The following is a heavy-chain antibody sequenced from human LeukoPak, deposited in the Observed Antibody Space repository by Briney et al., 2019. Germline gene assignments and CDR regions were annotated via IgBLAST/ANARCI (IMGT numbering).Heavy chain of an antibody. CDR3: ARGGAYSYGYVGY. D-gene: IGHD5-18*01. CDR1: GFTFSSYW. Sequence: GGSLRLSCAASGFTFSSYWMHWVRQPPGKGLVWVSCINSHGSTTSYADSVKGRFTISRDSAKNTVYLQLNSLRAEDTAVYYCARGGAYSYGYVGYWGQGTLVTVSS. J-gene: IGHJ4*02. V-gene: IGHV3-74*01. CDR2: INSHGSTT.